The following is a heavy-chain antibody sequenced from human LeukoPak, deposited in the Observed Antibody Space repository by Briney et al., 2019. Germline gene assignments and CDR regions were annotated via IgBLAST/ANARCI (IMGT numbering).Heavy chain of an antibody. V-gene: IGHV3-23*01. Sequence: GWSLTLSCPFCGITLRNYGMSWVRQARGKGVEGVAGISDSDGSTNYAGSVKGRLTISRDNPKNTLYLQINSLRAEDTAVYFCANRGVVIRVILVGLHKEAYYFDSWGQGALVTVSS. CDR1: GITLRNYG. CDR2: ISDSDGST. J-gene: IGHJ4*02. CDR3: ANRGVVIRVILVGLHKEAYYFDS. D-gene: IGHD2-2*01.